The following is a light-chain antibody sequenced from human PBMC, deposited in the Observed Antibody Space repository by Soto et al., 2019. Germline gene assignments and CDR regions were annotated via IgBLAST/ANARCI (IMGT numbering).Light chain of an antibody. Sequence: DIQMTQSPSSLSASVGDRVTITCQASHDISNYLNWYQQKPGKAPTLLIYDASNLETGVPSRFSGSGSGTDFTFTISSLQPEDITTYYCQHYDNLPLTFGGGTKVDIK. CDR3: QHYDNLPLT. V-gene: IGKV1-33*01. CDR2: DAS. CDR1: HDISNY. J-gene: IGKJ4*01.